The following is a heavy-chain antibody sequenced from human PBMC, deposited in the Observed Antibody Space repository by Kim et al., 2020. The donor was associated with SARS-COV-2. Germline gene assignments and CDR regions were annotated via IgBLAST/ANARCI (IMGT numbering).Heavy chain of an antibody. V-gene: IGHV4-31*03. CDR3: ARGVGDEGEPKLDY. Sequence: SETLSLTCTVSGGSISSGGYYWSWIRQHPGKGLEWIGYIYYSGSTYYNPSLKSRVTISVDTSKNQFSLKLSSVTAADTAVYYCARGVGDEGEPKLDYWGQGTLVTVSS. J-gene: IGHJ4*02. D-gene: IGHD2-21*02. CDR2: IYYSGST. CDR1: GGSISSGGYY.